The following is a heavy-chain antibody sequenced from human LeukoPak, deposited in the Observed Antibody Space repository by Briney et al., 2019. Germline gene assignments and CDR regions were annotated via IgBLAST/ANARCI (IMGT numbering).Heavy chain of an antibody. Sequence: SETLSLTCTVSGGSISSYYWSWIQQPAGKGLEWIGRTYTSGSTNYNPSLKSRVTMSVDTSKNQFSLKLSSVTAADTAVYYCARGHISGFAPGLFDYWGQGTLVTVSS. V-gene: IGHV4-4*07. CDR3: ARGHISGFAPGLFDY. J-gene: IGHJ4*02. CDR1: GGSISSYY. CDR2: TYTSGST. D-gene: IGHD3-22*01.